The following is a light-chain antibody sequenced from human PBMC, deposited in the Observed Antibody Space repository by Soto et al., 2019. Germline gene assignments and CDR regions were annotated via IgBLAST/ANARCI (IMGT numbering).Light chain of an antibody. Sequence: QSALTQPASVSGSPGQSITMSCTGTSSDVGRYSLVSWYQQQPGKAPKLMIYEVNKRPSGVSDRFSGPKSGDTASLTISGLQPEDEADYYCCSYGGSSTLVFGGGTKLTVL. CDR3: CSYGGSSTLV. CDR1: SSDVGRYSL. V-gene: IGLV2-23*02. CDR2: EVN. J-gene: IGLJ2*01.